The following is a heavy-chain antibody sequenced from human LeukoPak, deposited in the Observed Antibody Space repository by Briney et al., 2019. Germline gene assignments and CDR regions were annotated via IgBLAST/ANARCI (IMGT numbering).Heavy chain of an antibody. CDR1: GGSFSGYY. CDR2: INHSGST. J-gene: IGHJ4*02. CDR3: ARPYSGSYFDY. Sequence: SETLPLTCAVYGGSFSGYYWSWIRQPPGKGLEWIGEINHSGSTNYNPSLKSRVTISVDTSKNQFSLKLSSVTAADTAVYYCARPYSGSYFDYWGQGTLVTVSS. V-gene: IGHV4-34*01. D-gene: IGHD1-26*01.